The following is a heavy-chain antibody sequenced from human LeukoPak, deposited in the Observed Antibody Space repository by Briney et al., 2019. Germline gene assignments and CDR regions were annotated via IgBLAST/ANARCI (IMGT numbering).Heavy chain of an antibody. D-gene: IGHD6-19*01. CDR3: ARGFTSGWNEIFDY. CDR2: INHSGST. J-gene: IGHJ4*02. V-gene: IGHV4-34*01. Sequence: SETLSLTCAVYGGSFSGYYWSWIRQPPGKGLEWIGEINHSGSTNYNPSLESRVTISVDMSKNQFSLKLSSVTAADTAVYYCARGFTSGWNEIFDYWGQGTLVTVSS. CDR1: GGSFSGYY.